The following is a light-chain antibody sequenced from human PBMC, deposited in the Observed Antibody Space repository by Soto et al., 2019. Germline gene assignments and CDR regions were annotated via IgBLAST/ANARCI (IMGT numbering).Light chain of an antibody. V-gene: IGLV2-11*01. CDR3: CSYAGSYTWV. CDR2: DVT. J-gene: IGLJ1*01. Sequence: QSALTQPRSVSGSPGQSVTISCTGSNSDVGAYKFVSWLQHNPGEAPKVMIYDVTQRPSGVPDRFSGTKSGNTASLTISGLQAEDEADYYCCSYAGSYTWVFXSGTKVTVL. CDR1: NSDVGAYKF.